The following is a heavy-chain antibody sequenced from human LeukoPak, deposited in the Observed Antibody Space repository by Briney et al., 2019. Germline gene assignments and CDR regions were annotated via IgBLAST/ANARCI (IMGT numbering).Heavy chain of an antibody. CDR3: AKGRTGYIPDS. V-gene: IGHV3-23*01. D-gene: IGHD6-13*01. CDR1: VLTFSRFT. Sequence: GGSLSLSCALSVLTFSRFTMTGARRSRGKGGEWVSFISGNGGTTYYAESVKGRFTISRDNFKNTLYLQMNSLRVEDTGVYFCAKGRTGYIPDSWGQGTLVTVSS. CDR2: ISGNGGTT. J-gene: IGHJ4*02.